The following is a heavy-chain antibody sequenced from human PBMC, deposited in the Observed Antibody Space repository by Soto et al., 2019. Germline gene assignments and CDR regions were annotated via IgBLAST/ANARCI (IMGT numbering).Heavy chain of an antibody. D-gene: IGHD2-15*01. Sequence: VQLVESGGGLVKPGGSLRLSCAASGFTFSNAWMSWVRQSPGKGLEWVGRIKSKTDGGTTEYAAPVKGRFTISREDSKNTRYLPMNSLKTEDTAVYYCTTDDIVVVVAATRDYYYYGMDVWGQGTTVTVSS. J-gene: IGHJ6*02. V-gene: IGHV3-15*01. CDR1: GFTFSNAW. CDR3: TTDDIVVVVAATRDYYYYGMDV. CDR2: IKSKTDGGTT.